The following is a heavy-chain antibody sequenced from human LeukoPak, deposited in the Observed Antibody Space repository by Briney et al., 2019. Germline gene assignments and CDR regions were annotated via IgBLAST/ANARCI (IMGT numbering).Heavy chain of an antibody. CDR2: VYYNGLT. Sequence: SETLSLTCTVSGGSISPHYCTWIRQTPGKVLEWIGYVYYNGLTSYNASLRSRLILSVDTARNQVSLKLTSVTAADTAVYYCTRERSKVTFDYWGQGTLVTVSS. D-gene: IGHD4-17*01. V-gene: IGHV4-59*11. CDR1: GGSISPHY. CDR3: TRERSKVTFDY. J-gene: IGHJ4*02.